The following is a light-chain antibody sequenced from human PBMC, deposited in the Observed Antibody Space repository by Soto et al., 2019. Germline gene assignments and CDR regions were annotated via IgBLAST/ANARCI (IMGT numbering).Light chain of an antibody. V-gene: IGKV1-5*01. CDR2: DAS. CDR1: QSISSW. J-gene: IGKJ4*01. Sequence: DIQMTQSPSTLSASVGDRLTITCRASQSISSWLAWYQQRPGKAPKLLIFDASSLESGVPSRFSGSGSETEFTLTISSLQPEDFATYFCQQIYSAPLTFGGGTKVEIK. CDR3: QQIYSAPLT.